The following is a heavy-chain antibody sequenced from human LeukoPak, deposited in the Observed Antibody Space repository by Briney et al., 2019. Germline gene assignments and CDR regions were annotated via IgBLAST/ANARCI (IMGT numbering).Heavy chain of an antibody. D-gene: IGHD6-19*01. J-gene: IGHJ4*02. Sequence: GGSLRLSCAASGFTFSSYEMNWVRQAPGKGLEWVSYISSSGSTIYYADSVKGRFTISRDNAKNSLYLQMNSLRAEDTAVYYCARVLAVAVAPDYWGQGTLVTVSS. V-gene: IGHV3-48*03. CDR3: ARVLAVAVAPDY. CDR1: GFTFSSYE. CDR2: ISSSGSTI.